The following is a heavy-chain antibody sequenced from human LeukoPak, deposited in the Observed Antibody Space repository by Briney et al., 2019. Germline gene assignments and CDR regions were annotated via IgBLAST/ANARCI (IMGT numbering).Heavy chain of an antibody. CDR3: AKYFDSGGSYWSFDY. Sequence: GASVKVSCKAPGGTLRSYAISWVRQAPGQGLEWMGGVIPIFATTNYAQKFQGRVTITADEVASTVYMELSSLRSEDTAMYYCAKYFDSGGSYWSFDYWGQGTLVTVPS. D-gene: IGHD3-22*01. CDR2: VIPIFATT. CDR1: GGTLRSYA. V-gene: IGHV1-69*13. J-gene: IGHJ4*02.